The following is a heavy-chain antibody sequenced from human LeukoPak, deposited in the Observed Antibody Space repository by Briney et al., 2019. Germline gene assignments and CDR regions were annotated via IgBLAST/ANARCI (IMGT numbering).Heavy chain of an antibody. D-gene: IGHD1-20*01. CDR2: ISGSGGST. J-gene: IGHJ4*02. CDR3: ARRRYNWNAIDY. Sequence: GGSLRLSCAASGFTFSSYAMSWVRQAPGKGLEWVSAISGSGGSTYYADSVKGRFTISRDNAKNSLYLQMNSLRAEDTAVYYCARRRYNWNAIDYWGQGTLVTVSS. CDR1: GFTFSSYA. V-gene: IGHV3-23*01.